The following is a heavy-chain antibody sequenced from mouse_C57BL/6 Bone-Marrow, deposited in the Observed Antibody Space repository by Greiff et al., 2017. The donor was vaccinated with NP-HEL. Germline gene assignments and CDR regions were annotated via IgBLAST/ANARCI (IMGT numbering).Heavy chain of an antibody. CDR3: ARAHSSGYAMDY. CDR2: TFYSGIT. J-gene: IGHJ4*01. V-gene: IGHV3-3*01. CDR1: GFSINSDCY. Sequence: EVQLVESGPSLVRPSQTLSLTCTVTGFSINSDCYWIWIRQLPGNKLEYIGYTFYSGITYYNPSLESRTYITRNTSKDQFSLKLSSVTTEDTATYYCARAHSSGYAMDYWGQGTSVTVSS. D-gene: IGHD3-2*02.